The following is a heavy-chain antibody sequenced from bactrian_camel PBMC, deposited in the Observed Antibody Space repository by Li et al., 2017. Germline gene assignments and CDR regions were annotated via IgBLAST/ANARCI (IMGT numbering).Heavy chain of an antibody. V-gene: IGHV3S9*01. CDR1: GDTIGWYC. Sequence: VQLVESGGGLVQPGGSLRLSCVASGDTIGWYCMGWFRQIPDKEREGVAGIESDGSTSYADSVKGRFTISQDSAKDTLFLQMDSLRPEDTAKYYCAADSSWICVPGNEWKYSGQGTQVTVS. D-gene: IGHD6*01. J-gene: IGHJ4*01. CDR2: IESDGST.